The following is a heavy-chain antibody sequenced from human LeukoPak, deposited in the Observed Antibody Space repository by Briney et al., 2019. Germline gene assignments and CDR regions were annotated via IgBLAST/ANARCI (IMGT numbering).Heavy chain of an antibody. D-gene: IGHD3-16*01. CDR3: ARGGSTYFDY. CDR2: ISSSSSTI. V-gene: IGHV3-48*04. J-gene: IGHJ4*02. Sequence: AGGSLRLSCAASGFTFSSYSMNWVRQAPGKGLEWVSYISSSSSTIYYADSVKGRFTISRDNANNTLYLQMNSLRAEDTAVYYCARGGSTYFDYWGQGTLVTVSS. CDR1: GFTFSSYS.